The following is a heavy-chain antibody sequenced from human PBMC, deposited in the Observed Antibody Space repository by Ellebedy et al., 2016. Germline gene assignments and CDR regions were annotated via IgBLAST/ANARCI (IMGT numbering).Heavy chain of an antibody. J-gene: IGHJ4*02. Sequence: GSLRLSCTVSGYSINSGYYWGWIRQPPGKGLEWIGNFYHSGRTYYNPSLKSRVTISVDTSKNQFSLRLSSVTAADTAVYYCARVEPYSRGRGGFDYWGQGTLVTVSS. D-gene: IGHD6-19*01. V-gene: IGHV4-38-2*02. CDR1: GYSINSGYY. CDR3: ARVEPYSRGRGGFDY. CDR2: FYHSGRT.